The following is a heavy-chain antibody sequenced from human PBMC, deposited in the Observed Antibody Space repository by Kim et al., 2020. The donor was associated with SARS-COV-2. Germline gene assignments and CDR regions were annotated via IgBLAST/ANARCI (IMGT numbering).Heavy chain of an antibody. Sequence: SVKGRFSIPRGNAKNSLYPQMNSLRAEDTAVYYCARETSDCTNGVCYPDYWGQGTLVTVSS. CDR3: ARETSDCTNGVCYPDY. D-gene: IGHD2-8*01. V-gene: IGHV3-7*04. J-gene: IGHJ4*02.